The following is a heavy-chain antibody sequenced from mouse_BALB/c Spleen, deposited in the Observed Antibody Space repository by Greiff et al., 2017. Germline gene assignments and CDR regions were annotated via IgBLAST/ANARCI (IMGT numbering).Heavy chain of an antibody. V-gene: IGHV1S137*01. CDR2: ISTYYGDA. CDR1: GYTFTDYA. CDR3: ARYIDSDPYAMDY. Sequence: QVQLQQSGAELVRPGVSVKISCKGSGYTFTDYAMHWVKQSHAKSLEWIGVISTYYGDASYNQKFKGKATMTVDKSSSTAYMELARLTSEDSAIYYCARYIDSDPYAMDYWGQGTSVTVSS. J-gene: IGHJ4*01. D-gene: IGHD2-4*01.